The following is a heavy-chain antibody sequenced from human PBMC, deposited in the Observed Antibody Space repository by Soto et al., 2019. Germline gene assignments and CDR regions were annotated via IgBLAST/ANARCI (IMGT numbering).Heavy chain of an antibody. CDR1: GFTFSSYG. D-gene: IGHD2-15*01. CDR3: ARDPVVAATHYYFDY. Sequence: PGGSMRLSCAASGFTFSSYGMHWVRQAPGKGLEWVAVIWYDGSNKYYADSVKGRFTISRDNSKNTLYLQMNSLRAEDTAVYYCARDPVVAATHYYFDYWGQGTLDTVSS. V-gene: IGHV3-33*08. J-gene: IGHJ4*02. CDR2: IWYDGSNK.